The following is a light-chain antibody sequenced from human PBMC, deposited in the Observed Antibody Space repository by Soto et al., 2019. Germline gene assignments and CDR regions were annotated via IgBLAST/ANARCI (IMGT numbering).Light chain of an antibody. CDR1: SSDVGDNNY. J-gene: IGLJ2*01. CDR3: TSFTRDYTLI. Sequence: QSVLTQPASVSGSPGQSITISCIGTSSDVGDNNYVSWYQQHPDKAPKLMIYEVSNRPSGVSTRFSGSKSDNTASLIISGLQAEDEADYFCTSFTRDYTLIFGGGTKLTVL. CDR2: EVS. V-gene: IGLV2-14*01.